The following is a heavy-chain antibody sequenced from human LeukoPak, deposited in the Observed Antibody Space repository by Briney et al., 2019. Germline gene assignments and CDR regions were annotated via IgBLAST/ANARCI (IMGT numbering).Heavy chain of an antibody. Sequence: GESLRLSCAASGFTLSSYAMSWVRQAPAKGLEWVSAISGSGGSTYYADSVKGRFTISRDNSKNTLYLQMNSLRAEDTAVYYCAKDPYYYGSGSYGGFDYWGQGTLVTVSS. CDR2: ISGSGGST. J-gene: IGHJ4*02. CDR1: GFTLSSYA. V-gene: IGHV3-23*01. CDR3: AKDPYYYGSGSYGGFDY. D-gene: IGHD3-10*01.